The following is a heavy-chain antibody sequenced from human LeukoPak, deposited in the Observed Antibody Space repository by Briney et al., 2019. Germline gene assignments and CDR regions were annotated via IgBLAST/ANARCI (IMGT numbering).Heavy chain of an antibody. V-gene: IGHV1-2*02. CDR3: AREIYDFWSGYYSEGQGHDAFDI. CDR1: GYTFTGYY. J-gene: IGHJ3*02. CDR2: INPNSGGT. Sequence: ASVKVSCRASGYTFTGYYLHWVRQAPGQGLEWMGWINPNSGGTNYAQKFQGRVTMTRDTSISTAYMELSRLRSDDTAVYYCAREIYDFWSGYYSEGQGHDAFDIWGQGTMVTVSS. D-gene: IGHD3-3*01.